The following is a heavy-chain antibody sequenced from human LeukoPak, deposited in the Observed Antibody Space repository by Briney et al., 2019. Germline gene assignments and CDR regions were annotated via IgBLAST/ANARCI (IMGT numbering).Heavy chain of an antibody. CDR1: GFAFSNYS. CDR2: ISSSSSYI. Sequence: GGSLRLSCAASGFAFSNYSMNWVRQAPGKGLEWVSSISSSSSYIYYADSVKGRFTISRDNAKNSLYLQMNSLRAEDTAVYYCARVQWLEYALGAFDIWGQGTMVTVSS. CDR3: ARVQWLEYALGAFDI. V-gene: IGHV3-21*01. J-gene: IGHJ3*02. D-gene: IGHD6-19*01.